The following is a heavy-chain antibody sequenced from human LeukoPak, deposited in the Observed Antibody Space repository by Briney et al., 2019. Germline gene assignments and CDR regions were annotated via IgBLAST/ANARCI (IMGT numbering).Heavy chain of an antibody. V-gene: IGHV1-18*01. CDR1: GYTFNNYG. D-gene: IGHD2-15*01. CDR2: ISAYNGDT. J-gene: IGHJ4*02. Sequence: ASVKVSCKASGYTFNNYGISWVRQAPGQGLEWVGWISAYNGDTNYAQKLQDRVTMTTDTSTSTAYMELRSLRSDDTAVYYCGRPGYCSGGSCYWVMVYWGQGTLVTVSS. CDR3: GRPGYCSGGSCYWVMVY.